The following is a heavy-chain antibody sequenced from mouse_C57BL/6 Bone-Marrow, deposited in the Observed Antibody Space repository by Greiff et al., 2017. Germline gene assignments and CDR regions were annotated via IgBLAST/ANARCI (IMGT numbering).Heavy chain of an antibody. V-gene: IGHV1-82*01. CDR1: GFAFSSSW. CDR2: IYPGDGDT. Sequence: VQLQQSGPELVKPGASVKISCKASGFAFSSSWMNWVKQRPGTGLEWIGQIYPGDGDTNYNGKFKGKATLTADKSSSTAYMQLCSLTSEDFAVYFRAKDWEVGGFAYWGQGTIVTVSA. J-gene: IGHJ3*01. CDR3: AKDWEVGGFAY. D-gene: IGHD4-1*01.